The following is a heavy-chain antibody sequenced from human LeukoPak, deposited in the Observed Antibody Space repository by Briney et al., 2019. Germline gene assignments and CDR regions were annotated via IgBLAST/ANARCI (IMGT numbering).Heavy chain of an antibody. CDR2: INHSGST. J-gene: IGHJ4*02. D-gene: IGHD3-3*01. CDR3: ARTITIFGVVTYDD. CDR1: GGSFSGYY. Sequence: PSETLSLTCAVYGGSFSGYYWSWIRQPPVKGLEWIGEINHSGSTNYNPSLKSRVTISVETSKHQFSLKLSAVTAGETAVYYCARTITIFGVVTYDDRGEGTLVTDCS. V-gene: IGHV4-34*01.